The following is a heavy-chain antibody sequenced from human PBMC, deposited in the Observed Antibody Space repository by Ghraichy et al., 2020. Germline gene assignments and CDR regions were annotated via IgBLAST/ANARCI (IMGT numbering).Heavy chain of an antibody. CDR3: AREDNVVVPARTVADAFDI. V-gene: IGHV4-61*01. J-gene: IGHJ3*02. CDR2: IYYSGST. Sequence: SETLSLTCTVSGGSVGSGSYYWSWIRQPPGKGLEWIGYIYYSGSTNYNPSLKSRVTISVDTSKNQFSLKLSSVTAADTAVYYCAREDNVVVPARTVADAFDIWGQGTMVTVSS. CDR1: GGSVGSGSYY. D-gene: IGHD2-2*01.